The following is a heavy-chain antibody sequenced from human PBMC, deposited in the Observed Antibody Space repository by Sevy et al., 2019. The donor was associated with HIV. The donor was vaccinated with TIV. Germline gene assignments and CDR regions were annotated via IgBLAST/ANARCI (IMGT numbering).Heavy chain of an antibody. Sequence: ASVKVSCKASGYTFTGYYMHWVRQAPGQGLEWMGWINPNSGGTNYAQKFQGRVTMTRDTSISTAYMELSRLRSDDTGEYYCAREDYYDSSGLDYWGQGTLVTVSS. CDR1: GYTFTGYY. CDR3: AREDYYDSSGLDY. J-gene: IGHJ4*02. D-gene: IGHD3-22*01. V-gene: IGHV1-2*02. CDR2: INPNSGGT.